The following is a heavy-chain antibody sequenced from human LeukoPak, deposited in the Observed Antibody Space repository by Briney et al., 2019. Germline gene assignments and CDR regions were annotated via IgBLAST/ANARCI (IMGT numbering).Heavy chain of an antibody. D-gene: IGHD3-3*02. Sequence: SETLSLTCTVSGGSISSGGYYWSWIRQHPGKGLEWIGYIYYSGSTYYNPSLKSRVTISVDTSKNQFSLKLSSVTAADTAVYYCARHGMFGGFDPWGQGTLVTVSS. CDR2: IYYSGST. CDR3: ARHGMFGGFDP. CDR1: GGSISSGGYY. V-gene: IGHV4-39*01. J-gene: IGHJ5*02.